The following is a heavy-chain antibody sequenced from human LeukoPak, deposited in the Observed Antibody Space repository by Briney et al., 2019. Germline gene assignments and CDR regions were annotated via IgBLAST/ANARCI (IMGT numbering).Heavy chain of an antibody. D-gene: IGHD3-9*01. J-gene: IGHJ4*02. CDR2: INPNSGGT. V-gene: IGHV1-2*02. CDR3: ARGSPYYDILTGYYMPWGFYFDY. Sequence: GASVKVSCKASGYTFTGYYMHWVRQAPGQGLEWMGWINPNSGGTNYAQKFQGRVTMTRDTSISTAYMELSRLRSDDTAVYYCARGSPYYDILTGYYMPWGFYFDYWGQGTLVTVSS. CDR1: GYTFTGYY.